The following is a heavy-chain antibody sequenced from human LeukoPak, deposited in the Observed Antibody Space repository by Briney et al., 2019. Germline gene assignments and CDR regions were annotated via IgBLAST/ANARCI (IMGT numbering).Heavy chain of an antibody. CDR2: IYYSGST. J-gene: IGHJ3*02. CDR3: ARAFFSTGTPHGAFDI. V-gene: IGHV4-31*03. D-gene: IGHD3/OR15-3a*01. CDR1: GGSVSSGSYY. Sequence: PSETLSLTCNVSGGSVSSGSYYWSWIRQHPGKGLEWIGYIYYSGSTYYNPSLKSRVTISVDTSKNQFPLKLSSVTAADTAVYYCARAFFSTGTPHGAFDIWGQGTMVTVSS.